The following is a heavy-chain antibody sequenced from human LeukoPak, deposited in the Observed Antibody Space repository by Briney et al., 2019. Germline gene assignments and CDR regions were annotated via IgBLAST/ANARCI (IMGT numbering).Heavy chain of an antibody. Sequence: GGSLRLSCVASGFTFSSYSMNWVRQAPGEGLEWVSYISSLSGTIYYADSVKGRFTISRDNSKNTLYLQMNSLRAEDTAVYYCAKFGGTSYSNYFDYWGQGTLVTVSS. CDR3: AKFGGTSYSNYFDY. D-gene: IGHD2-15*01. CDR2: ISSLSGTI. CDR1: GFTFSSYS. V-gene: IGHV3-48*01. J-gene: IGHJ4*02.